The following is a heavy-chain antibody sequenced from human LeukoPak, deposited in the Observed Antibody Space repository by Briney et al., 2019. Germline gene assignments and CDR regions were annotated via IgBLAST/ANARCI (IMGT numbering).Heavy chain of an antibody. V-gene: IGHV4-59*11. J-gene: IGHJ5*02. D-gene: IGHD3-3*01. CDR2: IYYSGST. CDR1: GGSISSHY. Sequence: KTSETLSLTCTVSGGSISSHYWSWIRQPPGKGLEWIGYIYYSGSTNYNPSLKSRVTISVDTSKNQFSLKLSSVTAADTAVYYCARTYYDFWSSFPDLNWFDPWGQGTLVTVSS. CDR3: ARTYYDFWSSFPDLNWFDP.